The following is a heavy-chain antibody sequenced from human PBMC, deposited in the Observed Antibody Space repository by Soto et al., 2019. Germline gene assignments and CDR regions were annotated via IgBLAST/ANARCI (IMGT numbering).Heavy chain of an antibody. J-gene: IGHJ4*02. CDR1: RYTFTSYD. D-gene: IGHD5-18*01. CDR3: ARGRKGYLKTGEIDY. Sequence: ASVKVSCKASRYTFTSYDINWVRQATGQGLEWMGWMSPNSGNTGYAQKFQGRVTMTRNTSISTAYMELSSLRSEDTAVYYCARGRKGYLKTGEIDYWGQGTLVTVSS. CDR2: MSPNSGNT. V-gene: IGHV1-8*01.